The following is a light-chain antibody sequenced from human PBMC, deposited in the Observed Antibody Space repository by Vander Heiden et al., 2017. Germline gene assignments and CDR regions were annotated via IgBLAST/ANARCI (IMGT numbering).Light chain of an antibody. CDR3: RQCTPLWT. CDR1: QSLVYSDGTTY. J-gene: IGKJ1*01. Sequence: DVVMTQSPLSLPVTLGQPASISCRSSQSLVYSDGTTYLNWLQQMPVQSPRRIIYKGSNRDSGAPARFSGSGEGNDFTLKSSRGEDEDVGVYYVRQCTPLWTFGQGTKVEIK. V-gene: IGKV2-30*01. CDR2: KGS.